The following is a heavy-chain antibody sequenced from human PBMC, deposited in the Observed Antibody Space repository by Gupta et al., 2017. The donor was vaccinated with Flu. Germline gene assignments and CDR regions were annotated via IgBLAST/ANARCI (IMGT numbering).Heavy chain of an antibody. CDR2: ISHDGSNY. J-gene: IGHJ6*02. D-gene: IGHD1-1*01. CDR1: GFSFSNYG. CDR3: AKDWRWNNNNYGMNV. Sequence: QERVVESGGGVVQPGRSLRLSCAASGFSFSNYGIPWSRQAPGKGVEWVAVISHDGSNYYHTDSVKGRFTISRDNSKNTLYLQMSSLRTEDTAVYYCAKDWRWNNNNYGMNVWGQGTTVTVSS. V-gene: IGHV3-30*18.